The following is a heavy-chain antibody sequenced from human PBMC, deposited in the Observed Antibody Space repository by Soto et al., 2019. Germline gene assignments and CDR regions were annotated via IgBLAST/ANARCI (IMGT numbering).Heavy chain of an antibody. J-gene: IGHJ5*02. Sequence: SETLSLTCAVYGGSFSGYYWSWIRQPPGKGLEWIGEINHSGSTNYNPSLKSRVTISVDTSKNQFSLKLSSVTAADTAVYYCARGGRSGSYYSTLFRSPFDPWGQGTLVTVSS. V-gene: IGHV4-34*01. CDR1: GGSFSGYY. CDR2: INHSGST. D-gene: IGHD1-26*01. CDR3: ARGGRSGSYYSTLFRSPFDP.